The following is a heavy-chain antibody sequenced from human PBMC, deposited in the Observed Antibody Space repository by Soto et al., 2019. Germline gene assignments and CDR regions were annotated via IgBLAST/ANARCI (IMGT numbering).Heavy chain of an antibody. CDR2: SSGSGSGGST. J-gene: IGHJ4*02. CDR3: AKDRDDYRNYVFDY. V-gene: IGHV3-23*01. CDR1: GFTFTNYA. D-gene: IGHD4-4*01. Sequence: EVQLLESGGGLVQPGGSLRISCAASGFTFTNYAITWVRQAPGKGLEWVSISSGSGSGGSTNYADSVKGRFTIARDNSKNALYLQMNSLRVEDTAVYYCAKDRDDYRNYVFDYWGQGTLVTVSS.